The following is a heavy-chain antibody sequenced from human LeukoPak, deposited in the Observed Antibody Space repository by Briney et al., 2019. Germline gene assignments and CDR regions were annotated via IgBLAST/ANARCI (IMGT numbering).Heavy chain of an antibody. D-gene: IGHD1-26*01. CDR2: IYYSGST. V-gene: IGHV4-59*08. Sequence: SETLSLTCTVSGGSISSYYWSWIRRPPGKGLEWIGYIYYSGSTNYNPSLKSRVTISVDTSKNQFSLKLSSVTAADTAVYYCARLRYSGSYYHFDYWGQGTLVTVSS. CDR3: ARLRYSGSYYHFDY. J-gene: IGHJ4*02. CDR1: GGSISSYY.